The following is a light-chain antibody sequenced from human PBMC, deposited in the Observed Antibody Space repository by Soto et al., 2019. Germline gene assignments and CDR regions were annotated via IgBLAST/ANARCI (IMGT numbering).Light chain of an antibody. V-gene: IGLV1-51*01. J-gene: IGLJ1*01. CDR2: DNN. Sequence: QSALTQPRSVSGSPGQSVTISCSGSSSNIGNNYVSWYQQLPGTAPKLLIYDNNKRPSGIPDRFSGSKPGTSATLGITGLQTGDEADYYCGTWDSSLSVYVFGTGTKVTVL. CDR3: GTWDSSLSVYV. CDR1: SSNIGNNY.